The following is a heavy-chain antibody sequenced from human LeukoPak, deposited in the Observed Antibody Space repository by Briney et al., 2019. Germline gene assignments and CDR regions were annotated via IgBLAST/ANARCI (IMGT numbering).Heavy chain of an antibody. Sequence: PGGSLRLSCAASGFTVSSNYMTWVRQAPGKGLEWVSAISGSGGSTYYADSVKGRFTISRDNSKNTLYLQMNSLRAEDTAVYYCAKGTHSSSWHWYDPWGQGTLVTVSS. D-gene: IGHD3-22*01. J-gene: IGHJ5*02. CDR3: AKGTHSSSWHWYDP. CDR2: ISGSGGST. CDR1: GFTVSSNY. V-gene: IGHV3-23*01.